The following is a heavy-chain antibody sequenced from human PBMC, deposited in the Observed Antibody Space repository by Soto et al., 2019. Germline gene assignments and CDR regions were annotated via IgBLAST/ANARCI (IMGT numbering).Heavy chain of an antibody. Sequence: ASVKVSCKASGYTFTGYYMHWVRQAPGQGLEWMGWINPNSGGTNYAQKFQGRVTMTRDTSISTAYMELSRLRSDDTAMYLCALDGVATSSIAAGPWGYYGMDVWGQGTMVTVSS. CDR3: ALDGVATSSIAAGPWGYYGMDV. V-gene: IGHV1-2*02. CDR2: INPNSGGT. J-gene: IGHJ6*02. D-gene: IGHD6-6*01. CDR1: GYTFTGYY.